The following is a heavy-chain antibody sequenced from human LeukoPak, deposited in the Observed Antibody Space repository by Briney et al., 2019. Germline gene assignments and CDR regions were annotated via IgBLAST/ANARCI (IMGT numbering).Heavy chain of an antibody. CDR3: ARGEVVTAIPRWFGP. V-gene: IGHV1-18*01. D-gene: IGHD2-21*02. Sequence: VASVKVSRKASGYTLTSYGISWVRQAPGQGLEWMGWISAYNGNTKYAQKLQGRVTMTTDTARSTAYRELRSLRSDDTAVYYCARGEVVTAIPRWFGPCGWGTLATVTS. J-gene: IGHJ5*02. CDR1: GYTLTSYG. CDR2: ISAYNGNT.